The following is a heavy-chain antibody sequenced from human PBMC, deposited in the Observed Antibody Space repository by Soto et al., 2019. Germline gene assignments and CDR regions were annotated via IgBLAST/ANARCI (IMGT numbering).Heavy chain of an antibody. Sequence: RLSWAVFGCTFGCYGVHWVSQAPGKRLEWVAVISYDGSNKYYADSVKGRFTISRDNSKNTLYLQMNSMIAEDTAVYYCATGGSGSSYWPYDSWGQGTMVTLSS. CDR3: ATGGSGSSYWPYDS. CDR2: ISYDGSNK. D-gene: IGHD6-19*01. V-gene: IGHV3-30*03. J-gene: IGHJ3*02. CDR1: GCTFGCYG.